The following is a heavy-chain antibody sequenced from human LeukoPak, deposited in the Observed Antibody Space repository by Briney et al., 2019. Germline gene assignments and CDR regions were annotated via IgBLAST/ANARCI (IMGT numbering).Heavy chain of an antibody. CDR1: GFTVSSNY. V-gene: IGHV3-53*01. CDR3: AKGDYGDFFDY. D-gene: IGHD4-17*01. CDR2: IYSGGST. Sequence: GGSLRLSCAASGFTVSSNYMSWVRQAPGKGLEWVSVIYSGGSTYYADSVKGRFTISRDNSKNTLYLQMNSLRAEDTAVCYCAKGDYGDFFDYWGQGTLVTVSS. J-gene: IGHJ4*02.